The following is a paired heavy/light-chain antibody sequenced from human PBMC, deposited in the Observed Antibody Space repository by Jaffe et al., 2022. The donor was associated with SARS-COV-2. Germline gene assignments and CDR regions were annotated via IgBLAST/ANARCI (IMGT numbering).Light chain of an antibody. Sequence: AIQMTQSPSSLSASVGDRVAITCRASQDIGNDLAWYQQKPGTAPKLLIYAASRLQSGVPSRFSGSGSGTDFSLTISSVQPEDFATYYCLQDYNYPRTFGGGTKVEIK. J-gene: IGKJ4*01. CDR2: AAS. V-gene: IGKV1-6*01. CDR1: QDIGND. CDR3: LQDYNYPRT.
Heavy chain of an antibody. V-gene: IGHV1-2*02. D-gene: IGHD2-8*01. CDR2: IHPNTGGT. Sequence: QVQLAQSGAEVKKPGASVKVSCRASGYTFTGYYIHWVRQAPGQGLEWMGWIHPNTGGTNVAQKFQGRLTMTRDKSINTAYMELSSLRSDDTAVYYCARDLESTIGYFGSDALDIWGQGTMVTVSS. CDR3: ARDLESTIGYFGSDALDI. CDR1: GYTFTGYY. J-gene: IGHJ3*02.